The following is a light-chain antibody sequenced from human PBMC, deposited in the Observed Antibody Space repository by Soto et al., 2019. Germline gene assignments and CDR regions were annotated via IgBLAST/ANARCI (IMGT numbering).Light chain of an antibody. V-gene: IGLV2-14*03. CDR3: SSYTSTNMGV. CDR1: SSDVGGYKY. J-gene: IGLJ3*02. Sequence: QSALTQPASVSGSPGQSITISCIGISSDVGGYKYVSGYQHHPGKAPKLMIYDVSNRPSGVSNRFSGSKSGNTASLSISGLQAEDEADYYCSSYTSTNMGVFGGGTKLTVL. CDR2: DVS.